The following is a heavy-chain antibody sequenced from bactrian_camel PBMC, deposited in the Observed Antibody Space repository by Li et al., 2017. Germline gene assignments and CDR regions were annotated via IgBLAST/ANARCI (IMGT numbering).Heavy chain of an antibody. D-gene: IGHD1*01. CDR3: AASLGRTYCSRALYFLTPPPEFGF. CDR2: IAGNGPF. CDR1: RYQIGSNC. Sequence: VQLVESGGDSVQAGGSLKLTCSVSRYQIGSNCMAWFRQTPGSEREGVASIAGNGPFYYADSVKDRFTVSRDNAQNTIYLQMNNLKPEDTARYYCAASLGRTYCSRALYFLTPPPEFGFRGQGTQVTVS. V-gene: IGHV3S53*01. J-gene: IGHJ6*01.